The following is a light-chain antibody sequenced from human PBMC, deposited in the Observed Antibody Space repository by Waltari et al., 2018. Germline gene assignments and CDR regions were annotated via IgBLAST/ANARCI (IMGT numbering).Light chain of an antibody. CDR1: QAISKY. J-gene: IGKJ4*01. Sequence: IQLIQSPSSLSASVGDRSPITSRASQAISKYLAWYQQKPGKHTRLLIYGASILQSGVPSRFTGSGSGTGFTITISSLQPDDFATYFFQQLDSDSPFGGGTDVEIK. CDR3: QQLDSDSP. V-gene: IGKV1-9*01. CDR2: GAS.